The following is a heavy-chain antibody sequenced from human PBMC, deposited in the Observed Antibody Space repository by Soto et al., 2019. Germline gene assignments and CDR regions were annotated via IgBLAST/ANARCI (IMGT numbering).Heavy chain of an antibody. J-gene: IGHJ1*01. V-gene: IGHV3-7*04. D-gene: IGHD3-22*01. CDR1: GFTFSSYW. CDR3: ARGIDYYDSSGYPEYFQH. Sequence: GSLRLSCAASGFTFSSYWMSWVRQAPGKGLEWVANIKQDGSEKYYVDSVKGRFTISRDNAKNSLYLQMNSLRDEETAVYYCARGIDYYDSSGYPEYFQHWVQGTLVTVSS. CDR2: IKQDGSEK.